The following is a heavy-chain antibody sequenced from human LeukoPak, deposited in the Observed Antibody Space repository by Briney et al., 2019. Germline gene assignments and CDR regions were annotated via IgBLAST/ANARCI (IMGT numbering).Heavy chain of an antibody. V-gene: IGHV3-23*01. D-gene: IGHD4-17*01. J-gene: IGHJ4*02. CDR3: AKERQTTTAFDS. CDR1: AFTLNTNP. CDR2: ISDSGGRT. Sequence: GGSLRLSCAASAFTLNTNPMAWVRQAPGKGLEWVSLISDSGGRTYYADSVKGRFTISRDNSKNTLYLQMSSLRVEDTAIYYCAKERQTTTAFDSWGQGTLVTVSS.